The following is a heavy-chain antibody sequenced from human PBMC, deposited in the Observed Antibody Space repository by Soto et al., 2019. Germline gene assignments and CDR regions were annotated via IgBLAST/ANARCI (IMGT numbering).Heavy chain of an antibody. CDR1: GFTFNTYA. CDR3: ATEAYGDFVPHYFLH. CDR2: ISASGAST. Sequence: EVQLLESGGGLVQPGGSLRLSCAASGFTFNTYAMNWVRQAPGRGLEWVSGISASGASTYYKDSLKGRCIISRDNSKSTLYLQINSLRVEDTAAYYCATEAYGDFVPHYFLHWGQATLVTVSS. J-gene: IGHJ1*01. V-gene: IGHV3-23*01. D-gene: IGHD4-17*01.